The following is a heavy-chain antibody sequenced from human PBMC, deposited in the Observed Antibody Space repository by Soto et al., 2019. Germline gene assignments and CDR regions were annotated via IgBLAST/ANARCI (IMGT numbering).Heavy chain of an antibody. J-gene: IGHJ4*02. CDR1: GFTFSNFA. D-gene: IGHD1-1*01. Sequence: QLLESGGGFVQPGGSLRLSCVASGFTFSNFAMAWVRQAPGEGLEWVSAISGSGDDTFYADSMKGRFTISRDNSNDTLYLQINSLRAEDTAVYYCANPIPKTGTTCGFWGQGTLVTVSS. CDR2: ISGSGDDT. V-gene: IGHV3-23*01. CDR3: ANPIPKTGTTCGF.